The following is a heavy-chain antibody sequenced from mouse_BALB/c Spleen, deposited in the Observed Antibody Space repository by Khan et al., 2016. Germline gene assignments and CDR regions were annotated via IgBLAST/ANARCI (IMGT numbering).Heavy chain of an antibody. D-gene: IGHD1-2*01. CDR1: GYSITSDYA. V-gene: IGHV3-2*02. J-gene: IGHJ1*01. Sequence: EVQLQESGPGLVKPSQSLSLTCTVTGYSITSDYAWNWIRQFPGNKLEWMGYIRYSGSTTYNPSPKSRISITRDTSKNQFFLQLYSVTTEDTAPYYCTRSPTATRYFDGWGAGTTVTVSS. CDR3: TRSPTATRYFDG. CDR2: IRYSGST.